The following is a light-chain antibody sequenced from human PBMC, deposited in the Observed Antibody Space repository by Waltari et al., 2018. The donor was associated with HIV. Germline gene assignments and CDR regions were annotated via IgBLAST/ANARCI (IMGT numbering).Light chain of an antibody. CDR3: ATWDDSLSCVV. Sequence: QSVLTQPPSASATPGQRVTISCSGSSSNIGNYYVYWYQQLPGATPTVRIVSNNRRPSGVPDRFSGSKSGTSASLAISGLRSEDESDYYCATWDDSLSCVVFGGGTKLTVL. J-gene: IGLJ2*01. V-gene: IGLV1-47*02. CDR1: SSNIGNYY. CDR2: SNN.